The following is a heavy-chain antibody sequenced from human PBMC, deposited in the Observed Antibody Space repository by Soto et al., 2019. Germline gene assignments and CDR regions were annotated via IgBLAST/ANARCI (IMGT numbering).Heavy chain of an antibody. J-gene: IGHJ5*02. D-gene: IGHD3-10*01. CDR2: INHSGST. CDR1: GGSFSGYY. CDR3: ARPQGFYGSGTPRGNNWFDP. V-gene: IGHV4-34*01. Sequence: SETLSLTCAVYGGSFSGYYWSWIRQPPGKGLEWIGEINHSGSTNYNPSLKSRVTISVDTSKNQFSLKLSSVTAADTAVYYCARPQGFYGSGTPRGNNWFDPWGQGTLVTVSS.